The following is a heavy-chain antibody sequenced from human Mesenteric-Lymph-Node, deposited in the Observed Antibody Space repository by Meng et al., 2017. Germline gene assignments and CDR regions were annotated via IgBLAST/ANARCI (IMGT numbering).Heavy chain of an antibody. CDR3: ARSPYSGSALPFFDY. V-gene: IGHV4-4*02. D-gene: IGHD1-26*01. CDR1: GGSIRNDSG. Sequence: QGESQGSGPGLVEPSWTLSLTGDVSGGSIRNDSGWSWVRQAPGKGLEWIGEIYHSGRTNYNPSVKSRVSMSVDKSKNQFSLKLSSVTAADTAVYYCARSPYSGSALPFFDYWGQGSLVTVSS. J-gene: IGHJ4*02. CDR2: IYHSGRT.